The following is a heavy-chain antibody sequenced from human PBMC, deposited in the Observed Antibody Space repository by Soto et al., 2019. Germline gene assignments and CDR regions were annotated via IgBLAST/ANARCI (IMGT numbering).Heavy chain of an antibody. CDR3: ATLSTYYYDSSGYSDYYYGMDV. D-gene: IGHD3-22*01. J-gene: IGHJ6*02. V-gene: IGHV4-31*03. Sequence: TLSLTCTVSGGSISSGGYYWSWIRQHPGKGLEWIGYIYYSGSTYYNPSLKSRVTISVDTSKNQFSLKLSSVTAADTAVYYCATLSTYYYDSSGYSDYYYGMDVWGQGTTVTVSS. CDR1: GGSISSGGYY. CDR2: IYYSGST.